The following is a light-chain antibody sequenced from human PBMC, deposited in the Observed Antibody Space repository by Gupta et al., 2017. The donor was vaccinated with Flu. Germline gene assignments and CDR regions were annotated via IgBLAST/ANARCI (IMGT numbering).Light chain of an antibody. V-gene: IGKV4-1*01. J-gene: IGKJ1*01. Sequence: DIVMTQSPASLAVSLGERATINCRSSRSVLYNSNNKNYLAWYQQKPGQPPKLLIYWASTRESGVPDRFSGSGPGTDFTLTISSLQAEDVAVYYCQQYYATASWTFGQGTKVEIK. CDR3: QQYYATASWT. CDR2: WAS. CDR1: RSVLYNSNNKNY.